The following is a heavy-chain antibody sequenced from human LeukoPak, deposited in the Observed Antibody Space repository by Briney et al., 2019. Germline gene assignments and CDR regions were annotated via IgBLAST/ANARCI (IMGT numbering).Heavy chain of an antibody. Sequence: PGGSLRLSCAASGFTFSNYWMSWVRQAPGKGLEWVANVKQDGREKYYLDSVKGRFTISRDNAKNSLYLQMNNLRAEDTAVYYCAGLRGFDYWGQGTLVTVSS. D-gene: IGHD3-10*01. V-gene: IGHV3-7*01. CDR1: GFTFSNYW. CDR2: VKQDGREK. J-gene: IGHJ4*02. CDR3: AGLRGFDY.